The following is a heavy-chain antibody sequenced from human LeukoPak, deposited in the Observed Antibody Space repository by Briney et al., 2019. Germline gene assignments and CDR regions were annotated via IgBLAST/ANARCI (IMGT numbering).Heavy chain of an antibody. D-gene: IGHD3-3*01. CDR3: AREAGTSNAFWSGNRDNWFDP. V-gene: IGHV3-33*01. CDR2: IWYDGNNK. J-gene: IGHJ5*02. Sequence: GGSLRLSCEASGFIFSRYGMHWVRQAPGKGLEWVAVIWYDGNNKYYADSVKGRFTISRDNSKKTLYLQMNSLRAEDTAVYYCAREAGTSNAFWSGNRDNWFDPWGQGTLVTVSS. CDR1: GFIFSRYG.